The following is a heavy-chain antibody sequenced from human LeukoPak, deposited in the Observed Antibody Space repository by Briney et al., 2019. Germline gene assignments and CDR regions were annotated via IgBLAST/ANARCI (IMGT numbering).Heavy chain of an antibody. Sequence: SVKVSCTASGGTFSIYAISWVRQAPGQGLEWMGGIIPIFGTANYAQKFQGRVTITADQSTSTAYMELSSMRSEDTAVYYCARVYGDDRTDYWGQGTLVTVSS. D-gene: IGHD4-17*01. CDR3: ARVYGDDRTDY. CDR1: GGTFSIYA. V-gene: IGHV1-69*01. CDR2: IIPIFGTA. J-gene: IGHJ4*02.